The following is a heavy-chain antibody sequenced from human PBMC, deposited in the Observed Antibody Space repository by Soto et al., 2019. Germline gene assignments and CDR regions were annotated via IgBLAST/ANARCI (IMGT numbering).Heavy chain of an antibody. J-gene: IGHJ4*02. V-gene: IGHV1-46*01. Sequence: QVQLVQSGAEVKKPGASVKVSCKASGYTFTSYYMHWVRQAPGQGLEWMGIINPSGGSTSYAQKFQGRGTMTRDTSTSTVYMELSSLRSEDTAVYYCARGGEYYYDSSGYFPFDYWGQGTLVTVSS. CDR1: GYTFTSYY. CDR3: ARGGEYYYDSSGYFPFDY. CDR2: INPSGGST. D-gene: IGHD3-22*01.